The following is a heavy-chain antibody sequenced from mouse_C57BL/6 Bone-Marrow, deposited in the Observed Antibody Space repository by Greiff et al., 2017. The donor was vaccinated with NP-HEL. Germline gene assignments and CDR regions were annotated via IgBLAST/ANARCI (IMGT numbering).Heavy chain of an antibody. CDR1: GYTFTDYE. CDR2: IDPETGGT. V-gene: IGHV1-15*01. D-gene: IGHD1-1*01. CDR3: TRERVFITTVVATDYYAMDY. J-gene: IGHJ4*01. Sequence: QVQLQQSGAELVRPGASVTLSCKASGYTFTDYEMHWVKQTPVHGLEWIGAIDPETGGTAYNQKFKGKAILTADKSSSTAYMELRSLTSEDSAVYYCTRERVFITTVVATDYYAMDYWGQGTSVTVSS.